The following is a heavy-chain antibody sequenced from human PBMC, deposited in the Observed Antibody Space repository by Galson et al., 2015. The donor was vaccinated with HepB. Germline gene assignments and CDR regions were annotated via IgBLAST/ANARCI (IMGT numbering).Heavy chain of an antibody. V-gene: IGHV1-2*04. CDR1: GYTFTGYY. J-gene: IGHJ4*02. CDR2: INPNSGGT. Sequence: SVKVSCKASGYTFTGYYMHWVRQAPGQGLEWMGWINPNSGGTNYAQKFQGWVTMTRDTSISTAYMELSRLRSDDTAVYYCAIQQGYCTNGVCFDTSLDYWGQGTLVTVSS. D-gene: IGHD2-8*01. CDR3: AIQQGYCTNGVCFDTSLDY.